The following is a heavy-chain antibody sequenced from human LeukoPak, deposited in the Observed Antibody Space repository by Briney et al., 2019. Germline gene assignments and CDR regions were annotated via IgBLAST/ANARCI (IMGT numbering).Heavy chain of an antibody. Sequence: SETLSLTCTVSGFSISNGYYWGWIRQPPGKGLEWIGSIYHSGSTYYNPSLKSRVTISVDTSKNQFSLKLSSVTAADTAVYYCTRGHPGVVRGTDWFDPWGQGTLVTVSS. D-gene: IGHD3-10*01. CDR3: TRGHPGVVRGTDWFDP. V-gene: IGHV4-38-2*02. CDR2: IYHSGST. J-gene: IGHJ5*02. CDR1: GFSISNGYY.